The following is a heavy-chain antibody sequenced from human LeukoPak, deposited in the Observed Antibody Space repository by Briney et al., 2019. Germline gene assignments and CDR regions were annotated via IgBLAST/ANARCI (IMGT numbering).Heavy chain of an antibody. CDR1: GGSISSGSYY. CDR3: ARAGRAVAGLPYYYYYMDV. Sequence: SETLSLTCTVSGGSISSGSYYWSWIRQPAGKGLEWIGRIYTSGSTNYNPSLKSRVTISVDTSKNQFSLKLSSVTAADTAVYYCARAGRAVAGLPYYYYYMDVWGKGTTVTISS. V-gene: IGHV4-61*02. CDR2: IYTSGST. D-gene: IGHD6-19*01. J-gene: IGHJ6*03.